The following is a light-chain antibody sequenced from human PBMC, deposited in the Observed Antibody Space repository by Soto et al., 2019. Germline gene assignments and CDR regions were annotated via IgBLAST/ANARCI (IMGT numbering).Light chain of an antibody. CDR2: GAS. J-gene: IGKJ4*01. CDR3: QKYNSAPLT. Sequence: EIVLTPSPGTPSLSPGERATLSCRASQSFTSRSLAWYQQKPGLAPRLLISGASNRAAGIPDRFSGSGSGTDFTLTISSLQPEDVATYYCQKYNSAPLTFGGGTKVDIK. CDR1: QSFTSRS. V-gene: IGKV3-20*01.